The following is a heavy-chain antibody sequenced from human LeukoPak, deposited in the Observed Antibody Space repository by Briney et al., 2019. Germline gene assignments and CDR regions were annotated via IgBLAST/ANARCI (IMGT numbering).Heavy chain of an antibody. V-gene: IGHV3-66*01. D-gene: IGHD3-3*01. CDR1: GFTVSSNY. J-gene: IGHJ4*02. CDR3: ARSEWLLHYFDY. CDR2: IYSGGST. Sequence: GGSLRLSCAASGFTVSSNYMSWVRHAPGKGLERVSVIYSGGSTYYADSVKGRFTISRDNSKNTLYLQMNSLRAEDTAVYYCARSEWLLHYFDYWGQGTLVTVSS.